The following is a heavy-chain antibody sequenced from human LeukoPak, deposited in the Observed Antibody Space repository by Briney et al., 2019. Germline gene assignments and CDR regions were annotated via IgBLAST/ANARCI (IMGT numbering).Heavy chain of an antibody. D-gene: IGHD6-13*01. J-gene: IGHJ6*03. Sequence: SETLSLTCTVSGGFISSSSYYWGWIRQPPGKGLEWIGSIYYSASTYYHPSLKSRVTISVDTSKNQFSLKLSSVTAADTAVYYCARVYSSSWIVYYYYMDVWGKGTTVTVSS. V-gene: IGHV4-39*07. CDR1: GGFISSSSYY. CDR3: ARVYSSSWIVYYYYMDV. CDR2: IYYSAST.